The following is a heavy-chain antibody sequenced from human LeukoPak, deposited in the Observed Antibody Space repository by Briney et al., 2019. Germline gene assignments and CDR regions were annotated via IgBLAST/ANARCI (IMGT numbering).Heavy chain of an antibody. CDR3: ARTSRATSNFDY. CDR1: GFSLSTTGMC. Sequence: SGPALVKPTQTLTLTCTFSGFSLSTTGMCVSWIRQPPGKALEWLARIDWDDDKHYSTSLKTRLTTSKDTSKNQVVLTMTNMDPVDTATYFCARTSRATSNFDYWGQGTLVTVSS. V-gene: IGHV2-70*11. J-gene: IGHJ4*02. CDR2: IDWDDDK. D-gene: IGHD2-15*01.